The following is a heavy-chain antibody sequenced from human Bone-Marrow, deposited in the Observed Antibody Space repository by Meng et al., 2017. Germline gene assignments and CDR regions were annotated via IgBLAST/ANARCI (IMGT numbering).Heavy chain of an antibody. CDR1: GGSVSSGNYY. CDR2: IYYSGST. CDR3: GRTGGVVVAATFFDF. Sequence: SETLSLTCTVSGGSVSSGNYYWSWIRQPPGKGLEWIGYIYYSGSTKYNPSLKSRVTISLDTSKNQFSLKLSSVTAADAAVYYCGRTGGVVVAATFFDFWGHGTLVTVSS. D-gene: IGHD2-15*01. V-gene: IGHV4-61*01. J-gene: IGHJ5*01.